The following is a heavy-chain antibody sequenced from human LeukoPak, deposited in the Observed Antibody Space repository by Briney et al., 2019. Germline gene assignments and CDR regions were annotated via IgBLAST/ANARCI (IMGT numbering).Heavy chain of an antibody. J-gene: IGHJ1*01. CDR2: ISGSGGST. Sequence: PGGSLRLSCAASGFTLSSYAMSWVRHAPGEGREWVSSISGSGGSTYYADSVKGRFTISRDNSKNTLYLQMNRLRAADTAVYYCAKATTSSGWYEVYFQHWGQGTLVTVSS. D-gene: IGHD6-19*01. CDR1: GFTLSSYA. V-gene: IGHV3-23*01. CDR3: AKATTSSGWYEVYFQH.